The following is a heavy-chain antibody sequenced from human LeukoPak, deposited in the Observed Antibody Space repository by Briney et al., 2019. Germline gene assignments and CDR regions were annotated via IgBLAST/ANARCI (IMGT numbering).Heavy chain of an antibody. CDR3: AREKVYYYGSGSYYSPHY. Sequence: ASVKVSCKASGYTFTSYDINWVRQAPGQGLEWMGWINVNSGGTNYAQKFQGRVTMTRDTSISTVYMELSRLRSDDTAVYYCAREKVYYYGSGSYYSPHYWGQGTLVTVSS. CDR1: GYTFTSYD. D-gene: IGHD3-10*01. CDR2: INVNSGGT. J-gene: IGHJ4*02. V-gene: IGHV1-2*02.